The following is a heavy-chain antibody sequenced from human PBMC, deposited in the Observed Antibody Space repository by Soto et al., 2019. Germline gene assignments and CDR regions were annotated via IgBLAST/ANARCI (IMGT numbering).Heavy chain of an antibody. CDR3: ARILFGRSVAGGYFYMDV. Sequence: GSGPTLVNPTETLTLTRTVSGFSLSNGKVGVSWIRQPPGKALEWLAHIFSNDEKSYRTSLKSRLTISEDTSKSQVVLTMTNVDPVDTATYYCARILFGRSVAGGYFYMDVWGKGTTVTVSS. D-gene: IGHD6-19*01. J-gene: IGHJ6*03. V-gene: IGHV2-26*01. CDR1: GFSLSNGKVG. CDR2: IFSNDEK.